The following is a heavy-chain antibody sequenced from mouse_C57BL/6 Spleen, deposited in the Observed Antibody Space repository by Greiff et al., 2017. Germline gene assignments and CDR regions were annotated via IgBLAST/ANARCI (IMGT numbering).Heavy chain of an antibody. CDR1: GYTFTDYN. Sequence: EVQLQQSGPELVKPGASVKMSCKASGYTFTDYNMHWVKQSHGKSLEWIGYINPNNGGTSYNQKFKGKATLTVNKSSSTAYMELRRLTSEDSAVYYCASYDGYSGAMDYWGQGTSVTVSS. V-gene: IGHV1-22*01. CDR3: ASYDGYSGAMDY. J-gene: IGHJ4*01. D-gene: IGHD2-3*01. CDR2: INPNNGGT.